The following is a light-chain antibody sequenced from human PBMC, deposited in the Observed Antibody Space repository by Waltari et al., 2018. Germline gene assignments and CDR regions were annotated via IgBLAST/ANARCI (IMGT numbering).Light chain of an antibody. J-gene: IGKJ1*01. Sequence: EIVLTQSPGTLSLSPGERATLSCRASQSVSRTLAWYQQKPGQAPKLLIYGASIRATGIPDRFTGSGSGTDFSLTISSREPEDFAIYYCQHYVRLPATFGQGTKVEIK. CDR1: QSVSRT. V-gene: IGKV3-20*01. CDR3: QHYVRLPAT. CDR2: GAS.